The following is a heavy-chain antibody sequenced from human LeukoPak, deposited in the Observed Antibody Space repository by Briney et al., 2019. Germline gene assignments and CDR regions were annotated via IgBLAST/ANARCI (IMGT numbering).Heavy chain of an antibody. CDR3: AREGSGSHSSYYYYGMDV. CDR2: IYYSGST. D-gene: IGHD1-26*01. J-gene: IGHJ6*02. V-gene: IGHV4-39*07. Sequence: SETLSLTCTVSGGSISSSSYYWGWIRQPPGKGLEWIGSIYYSGSTYYNPSLKSRVTISVDTSKNQFSLKLSSVTAADTAAYYCAREGSGSHSSYYYYGMDVWGQGTTVTVSS. CDR1: GGSISSSSYY.